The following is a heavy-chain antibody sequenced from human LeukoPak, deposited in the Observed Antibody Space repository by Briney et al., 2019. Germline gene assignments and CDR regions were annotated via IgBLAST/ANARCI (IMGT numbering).Heavy chain of an antibody. V-gene: IGHV3-33*01. J-gene: IGHJ6*02. CDR2: IWYDGSNK. CDR3: ARETFYYGFDV. Sequence: GGSLRLSCAASGFTFSSYGMHWVRQAPGKGLEWVAVIWYDGSNKYYADSVKGRFTISRDNSKNTLYLQMSSLRAEDTAVYYCARETFYYGFDVWGQGTTVTVSS. CDR1: GFTFSSYG.